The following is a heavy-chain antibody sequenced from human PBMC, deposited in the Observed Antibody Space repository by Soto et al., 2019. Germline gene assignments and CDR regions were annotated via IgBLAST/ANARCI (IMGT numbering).Heavy chain of an antibody. Sequence: SETLSLTCAVYGGSFSGHSWTWIRQSPGKGLEWIGDINHSGRVNYSPSLKSRVTISPDTSKNQFSLTLSAVTAADTAMYYCSTRAYDTNGYYRFDPWGQGTLVTVSS. CDR2: INHSGRV. J-gene: IGHJ5*02. CDR1: GGSFSGHS. D-gene: IGHD3-22*01. V-gene: IGHV4-34*01. CDR3: STRAYDTNGYYRFDP.